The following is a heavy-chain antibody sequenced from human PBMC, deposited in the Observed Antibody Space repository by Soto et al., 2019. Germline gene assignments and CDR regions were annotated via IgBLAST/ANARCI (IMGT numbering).Heavy chain of an antibody. Sequence: KWGRLSPGRGLEWISSISSTRTYIESADSVKGRFIVPRDNAENSPFLQMNSLRAEDTAVYYCTRDISSFMHFPEFD. D-gene: IGHD3-3*02. J-gene: IGHJ5*01. CDR2: ISSTRTYI. V-gene: IGHV3-21*01. CDR3: TRDISSFMHFPEFD.